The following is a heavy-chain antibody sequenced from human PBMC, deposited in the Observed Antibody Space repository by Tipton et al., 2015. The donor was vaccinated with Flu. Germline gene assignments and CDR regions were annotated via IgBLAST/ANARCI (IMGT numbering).Heavy chain of an antibody. Sequence: QLVQSEAEVKKPGASVKVSCKTSGYTFSDYFIHWVRQAPGQGFEWMGWINPNSDGTNYAQNFQGRVTMTRDTSINTVYMELSRLTSDDTAVYYCARDPNFPDTTWFDSWGQGILVTVSS. J-gene: IGHJ5*01. D-gene: IGHD1-14*01. CDR1: GYTFSDYF. CDR3: ARDPNFPDTTWFDS. CDR2: INPNSDGT. V-gene: IGHV1-2*02.